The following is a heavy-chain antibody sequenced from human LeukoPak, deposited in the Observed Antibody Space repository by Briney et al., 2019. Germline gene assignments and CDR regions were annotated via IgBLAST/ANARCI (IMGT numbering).Heavy chain of an antibody. CDR1: GGSFSGYY. J-gene: IGHJ5*02. CDR2: INHSGST. V-gene: IGHV4-34*01. CDR3: ARAGIAARRAFDP. D-gene: IGHD6-13*01. Sequence: SETLSLTCAVYGGSFSGYYWSWVRQPPGKGLEWIGEINHSGSTNYNPSLKSRVTLSVDTSKNQFSLKLSSVTAADTAVYYCARAGIAARRAFDPWGQGTLVTVSS.